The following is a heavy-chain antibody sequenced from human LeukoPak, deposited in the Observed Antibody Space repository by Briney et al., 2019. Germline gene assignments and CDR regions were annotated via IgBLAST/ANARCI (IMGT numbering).Heavy chain of an antibody. D-gene: IGHD3-16*01. CDR1: GYTFTGYY. CDR3: ARGRLDEIDY. J-gene: IGHJ4*02. Sequence: ASVKVSCKASGYTFTGYYMHWVRQAPGQGLEWMGWINPNSGGTNYAQKFQGRVTMTRNTSISTAYMELSSLRSEDTAVYYCARGRLDEIDYWGQGTLVTVSS. CDR2: INPNSGGT. V-gene: IGHV1-2*02.